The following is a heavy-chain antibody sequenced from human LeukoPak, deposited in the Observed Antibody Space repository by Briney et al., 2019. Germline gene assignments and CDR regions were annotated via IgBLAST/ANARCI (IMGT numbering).Heavy chain of an antibody. D-gene: IGHD6-19*01. Sequence: GGPLRLSCAACGFIFSCYAMSWVRQAPGKGLECVSGTTSSGGYTTYSASETRRFAASPDTAKNTMYLQMGRLTLEDLAVYYCVRRMPVAGSAGAPYDYWGQGRLVTLSS. V-gene: IGHV3-64*02. CDR1: GFIFSCYA. CDR3: VRRMPVAGSAGAPYDY. CDR2: TTSSGGYT. J-gene: IGHJ4*02.